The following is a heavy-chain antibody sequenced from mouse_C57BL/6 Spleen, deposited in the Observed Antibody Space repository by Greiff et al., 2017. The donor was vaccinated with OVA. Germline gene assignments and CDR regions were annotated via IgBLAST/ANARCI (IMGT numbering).Heavy chain of an antibody. J-gene: IGHJ3*01. CDR1: GYTFTSYW. CDR2: IDPSDSET. V-gene: IGHV1-52*01. CDR3: ASGRSSYYYGSSPFAY. D-gene: IGHD1-1*01. Sequence: QVQLQQPGAELVRPGSSVKLSCKASGYTFTSYWMHWVKQRPIQGLEWIGNIDPSDSETHYNQKFKDKATLTVDKSSSTAYMQLSSLTSEDSAVYYCASGRSSYYYGSSPFAYWGQGTLVTVSA.